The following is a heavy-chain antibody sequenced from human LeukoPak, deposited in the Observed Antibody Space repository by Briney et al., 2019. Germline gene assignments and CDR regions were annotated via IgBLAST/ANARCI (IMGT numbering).Heavy chain of an antibody. D-gene: IGHD3-22*01. J-gene: IGHJ4*02. CDR1: GFTFSSYW. CDR3: ARRQGSYFDTSGYYYG. V-gene: IGHV3-7*01. Sequence: GGSPRLSCAASGFTFSSYWMSWVRQAPGKGLEWVANIKQDGSEKYYADSVKGRFTISRDNAKNSLYLQMNSLRAEDTAVYYCARRQGSYFDTSGYYYGWGQGTLVTVSS. CDR2: IKQDGSEK.